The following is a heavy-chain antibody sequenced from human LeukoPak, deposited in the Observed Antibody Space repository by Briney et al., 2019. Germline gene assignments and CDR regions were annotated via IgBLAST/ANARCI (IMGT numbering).Heavy chain of an antibody. Sequence: GGSLRLSCAASGFTFSSYEMNWVRQAPGKGLEWVSYISSSGSTIYYADSVKGRFTISRDNAKNSLYLQMNSLRAEDTAVYYCTRDLDYGDPPFGIWGQGTLVTVSS. CDR1: GFTFSSYE. J-gene: IGHJ3*02. CDR2: ISSSGSTI. D-gene: IGHD4-17*01. V-gene: IGHV3-48*03. CDR3: TRDLDYGDPPFGI.